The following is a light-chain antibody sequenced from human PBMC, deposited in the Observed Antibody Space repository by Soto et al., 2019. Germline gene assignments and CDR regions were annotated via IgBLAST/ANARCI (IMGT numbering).Light chain of an antibody. CDR1: QGIRND. CDR2: AAS. J-gene: IGKJ1*01. CDR3: LQDYNYPRT. Sequence: AIQMTQSPSSLSASVGDRVTITCRASQGIRNDLGWYQQKPGKAPKLLIYAASSLQSGVPSRFSGSGSGTDFTLTISSLRPEDFETYYCLQDYNYPRTLGQGTKVDIK. V-gene: IGKV1-6*01.